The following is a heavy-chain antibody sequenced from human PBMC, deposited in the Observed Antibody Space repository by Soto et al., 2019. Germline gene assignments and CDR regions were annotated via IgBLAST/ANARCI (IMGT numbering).Heavy chain of an antibody. CDR3: ARGDRRYGMDV. CDR1: GFTFSSYA. CDR2: ISYDGSNK. Sequence: GGSLRLSCAASGFTFSSYAMHWVRQAPGKGLEWVAVISYDGSNKYYADSVKGRFTISRDNSKNTLYLQMNSLRAEDTAVYYCARGDRRYGMDVWGQGTTVTVSS. J-gene: IGHJ6*02. V-gene: IGHV3-30-3*01.